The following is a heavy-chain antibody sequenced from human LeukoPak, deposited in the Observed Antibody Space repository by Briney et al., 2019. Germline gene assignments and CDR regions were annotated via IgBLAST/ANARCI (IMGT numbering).Heavy chain of an antibody. Sequence: GASVKVSCKASGYTFTGYSMHWVRQAPGQGLEWMGWINPNNGGTNYAQNFQGRVTMTRDTSISTAYMELSRLRSDDTAVYYCARESSGPLTVVSFDYWGRGTLVTVSS. D-gene: IGHD4-23*01. J-gene: IGHJ4*02. CDR3: ARESSGPLTVVSFDY. V-gene: IGHV1-2*02. CDR1: GYTFTGYS. CDR2: INPNNGGT.